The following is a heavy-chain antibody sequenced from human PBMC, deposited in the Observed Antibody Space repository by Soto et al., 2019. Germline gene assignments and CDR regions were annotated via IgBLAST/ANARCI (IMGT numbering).Heavy chain of an antibody. J-gene: IGHJ4*02. CDR2: ISWDGGST. V-gene: IGHV3-43*01. CDR3: AKAAAGTTNAHD. Sequence: GSLRLSCAASGFTFDDYTMHWVRQAPGKGLEWVSLISWDGGSTYYADSVKGRFTISRDNSKNSLYLQMNSLRTEYTALYYCAKAAAGTTNAHDWGQGTLVTVSS. CDR1: GFTFDDYT. D-gene: IGHD6-13*01.